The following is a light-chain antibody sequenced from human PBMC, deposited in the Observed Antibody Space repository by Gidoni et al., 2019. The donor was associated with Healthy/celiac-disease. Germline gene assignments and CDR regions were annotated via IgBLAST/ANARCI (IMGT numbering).Light chain of an antibody. CDR1: QDISNY. Sequence: DIQMTQSPSSLSASVGDRVTITCQASQDISNYLNWYQQKPGKAPKLLIYDASNLETGVPSRFSGSGSGTDFTFTISSLHPADIATYYCQQYDNLLLTFGGXTKVEIK. J-gene: IGKJ4*01. V-gene: IGKV1-33*01. CDR2: DAS. CDR3: QQYDNLLLT.